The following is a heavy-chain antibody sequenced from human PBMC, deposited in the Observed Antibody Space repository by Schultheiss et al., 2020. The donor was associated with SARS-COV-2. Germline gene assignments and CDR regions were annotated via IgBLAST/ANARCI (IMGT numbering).Heavy chain of an antibody. J-gene: IGHJ4*02. D-gene: IGHD3-10*01. CDR2: IWYEETNK. Sequence: GGSLRLSCAASGFTFSNSGMHWVRQAPGKGLEWVAVIWYEETNKYYADSVKGRFTISRDNSKNTLYLQMNSLRAEDTAVYYCARGNYYGSGSFYFDYWGQGTLVTVSS. V-gene: IGHV3-33*01. CDR3: ARGNYYGSGSFYFDY. CDR1: GFTFSNSG.